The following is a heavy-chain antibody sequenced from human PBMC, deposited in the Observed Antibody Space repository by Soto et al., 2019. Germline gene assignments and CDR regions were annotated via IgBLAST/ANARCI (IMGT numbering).Heavy chain of an antibody. CDR1: GFTFSSYW. D-gene: IGHD3-9*01. V-gene: IGHV3-7*01. Sequence: GGSLRLSCAASGFTFSSYWMSWVRQAPGKGLEWVANIKQDGSEKYYVDSVKGRFTISRDNAKNSLYLQMNSLRAEDTAVYYCARGPILTGYYVYYMDVWGKGTTVTVSS. CDR3: ARGPILTGYYVYYMDV. CDR2: IKQDGSEK. J-gene: IGHJ6*03.